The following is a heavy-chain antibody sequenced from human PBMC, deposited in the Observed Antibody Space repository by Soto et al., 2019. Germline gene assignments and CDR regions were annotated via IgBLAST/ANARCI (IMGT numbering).Heavy chain of an antibody. CDR1: GGSISSGDYY. D-gene: IGHD3-16*01. CDR2: IYYSGRT. Sequence: SETLSLTCTLSGGSISSGDYYWSWIRHPPGKGLEWIGNIYYSGRTNYNPSLKSRLNISLDTSNNHFFLKLTSVTAADTAVYYCARMGLHLGELFDPWGQGTLVTVSS. V-gene: IGHV4-31*03. J-gene: IGHJ5*02. CDR3: ARMGLHLGELFDP.